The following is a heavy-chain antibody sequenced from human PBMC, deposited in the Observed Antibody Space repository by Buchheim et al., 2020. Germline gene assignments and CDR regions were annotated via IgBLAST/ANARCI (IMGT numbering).Heavy chain of an antibody. Sequence: VELLESGGDLVQPGGSLRLSCAASGFTFSLCSMNWVRQAPGKGLEWIAYITGSGDIVYYADSVQGRFTISRDNAENSLYLQMNSLNVDDTALNFCARTPGGGGTHYYNYLDSWGQGTL. D-gene: IGHD1-26*01. CDR1: GFTFSLCS. CDR3: ARTPGGGGTHYYNYLDS. CDR2: ITGSGDIV. J-gene: IGHJ4*02. V-gene: IGHV3-48*01.